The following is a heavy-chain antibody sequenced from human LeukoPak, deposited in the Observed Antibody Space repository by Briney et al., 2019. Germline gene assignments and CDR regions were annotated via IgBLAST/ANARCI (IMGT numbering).Heavy chain of an antibody. J-gene: IGHJ4*02. V-gene: IGHV3-23*01. Sequence: GGSLRLSCAASGFTFSSYATSWVRQAPGKGLEWVSTIGRSDGSTFYADSVKGRFTISRDNSKNTLYLQMNSLRAEDTAVYYCAKDQGGAAPAFDYWGQGTLVTVSS. CDR3: AKDQGGAAPAFDY. CDR1: GFTFSSYA. CDR2: IGRSDGST. D-gene: IGHD6-6*01.